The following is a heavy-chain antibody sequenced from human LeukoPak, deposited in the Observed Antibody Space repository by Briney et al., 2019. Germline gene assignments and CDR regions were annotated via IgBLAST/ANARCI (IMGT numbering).Heavy chain of an antibody. D-gene: IGHD3-22*01. CDR1: GYTFTSYG. J-gene: IGHJ4*02. V-gene: IGHV1-18*01. CDR2: ISAYNGNT. Sequence: ASTKVSCKASGYTFTSYGISWVRQAPGQGLEWMGWISAYNGNTNYAQKLQGRVTMTTDTSTSTAYMELRSLRSDDTAVYYCARGYYYDSSGLNFDYWGQGTLVTVSS. CDR3: ARGYYYDSSGLNFDY.